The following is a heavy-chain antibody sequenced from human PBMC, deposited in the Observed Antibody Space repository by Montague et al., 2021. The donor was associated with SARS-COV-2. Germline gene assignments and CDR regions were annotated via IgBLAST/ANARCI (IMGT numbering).Heavy chain of an antibody. J-gene: IGHJ3*02. V-gene: IGHV3-30-3*01. Sequence: RLSWSASGFTFSSYAMHWARQAPGKGLEWVAVISYDGSNKYYADSVKGRFTISRDNSKNTLYLQMNSLRAEDTAVYYCARAAQKQYVLLWFGELLHDAFDIWGQGTMVTVSS. D-gene: IGHD3-10*01. CDR1: GFTFSSYA. CDR3: ARAAQKQYVLLWFGELLHDAFDI. CDR2: ISYDGSNK.